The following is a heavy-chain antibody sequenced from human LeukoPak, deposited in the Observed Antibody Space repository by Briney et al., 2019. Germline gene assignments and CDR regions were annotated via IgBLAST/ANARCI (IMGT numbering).Heavy chain of an antibody. J-gene: IGHJ4*02. D-gene: IGHD3-22*01. CDR2: IHHSGRI. V-gene: IGHV4-4*02. Sequence: PSETLSVTCGVSGDSISSDNWWSWVRQPPGKGLEWIGEIHHSGRINNNPSLKSRVTISVDKSKNQLSLKLSSVTAADTAVYYCARAPYYYDSSGLDYWGQGTLVTVSS. CDR1: GDSISSDNW. CDR3: ARAPYYYDSSGLDY.